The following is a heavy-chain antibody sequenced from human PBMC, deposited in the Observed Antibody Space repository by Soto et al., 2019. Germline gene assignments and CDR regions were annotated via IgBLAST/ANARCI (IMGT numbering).Heavy chain of an antibody. V-gene: IGHV4-4*02. Sequence: SETLSLTCAVSGDSIGRSYWWSWVRQFPGKGLEWIGEIYHSGSTIYNPSLQSRVTLSVDKSKNEFSLKMSSVTAADTAMYYCARPKTIGAAAGKGWFDPWGQGTLVTVS. CDR1: GDSIGRSYW. D-gene: IGHD6-13*01. CDR3: ARPKTIGAAAGKGWFDP. J-gene: IGHJ5*02. CDR2: IYHSGST.